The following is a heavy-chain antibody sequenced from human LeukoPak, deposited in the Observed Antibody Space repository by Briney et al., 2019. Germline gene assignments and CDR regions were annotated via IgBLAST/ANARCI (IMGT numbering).Heavy chain of an antibody. Sequence: GGSLRLSCAASGFTFSSYEMNWVRQAPGKGLEWVAVISYDGHDKYYADSVKGRFTISRDNSKNTLYLQMNSLRAEDTAVYYCAKIRVVFNWNYAYYFDSWGQGTLVTVSS. D-gene: IGHD1-7*01. V-gene: IGHV3-30*18. CDR1: GFTFSSYE. CDR2: ISYDGHDK. CDR3: AKIRVVFNWNYAYYFDS. J-gene: IGHJ4*02.